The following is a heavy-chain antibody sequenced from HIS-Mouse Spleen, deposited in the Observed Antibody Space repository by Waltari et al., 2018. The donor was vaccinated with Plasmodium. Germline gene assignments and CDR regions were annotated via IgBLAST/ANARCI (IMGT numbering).Heavy chain of an antibody. CDR1: GFSLSPSGMC. J-gene: IGHJ6*02. V-gene: IGHV2-70*15. CDR3: ARTTYSSSSAKYYYYGMDV. Sequence: QVTLRESSPALVKPTQTLTLTCTFSGFSLSPSGMCVSWIRQPPGKALEWLARIDWDDDKYYSTSLKTRLTISKDTSKNQVVLTMTNMDPVDTATYYCARTTYSSSSAKYYYYGMDVWGQGTTVTVSS. CDR2: IDWDDDK. D-gene: IGHD6-6*01.